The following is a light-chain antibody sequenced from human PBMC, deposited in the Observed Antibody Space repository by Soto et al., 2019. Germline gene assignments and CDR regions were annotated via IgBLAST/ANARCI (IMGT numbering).Light chain of an antibody. CDR3: QQYGSSSPS. J-gene: IGKJ4*01. CDR2: GAS. CDR1: QSVYKNF. Sequence: EIVLTQSPGTLSLSPGERATLSCRASQSVYKNFLAWYQQKPGQAPRLLINGASNRATGIPDRFSGNGSGTDFSLTIDRQEPEEFAEYFCQQYGSSSPSFGGVTKVAIK. V-gene: IGKV3-20*01.